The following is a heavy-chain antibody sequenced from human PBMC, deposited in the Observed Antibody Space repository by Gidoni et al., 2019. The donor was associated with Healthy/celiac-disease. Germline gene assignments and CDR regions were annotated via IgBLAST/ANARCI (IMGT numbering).Heavy chain of an antibody. Sequence: QVQLVQSGAEVKKPGASVKVSCTDSEHTFTGYYMHWVRQAPGQGLEVMGWVNPNSGGTNYAQKVQGRVTMTRDTSISTAYMELSRLRSDDTAVYYCARSLRRLIDYWGQGTLVTVSS. CDR1: EHTFTGYY. V-gene: IGHV1-2*02. CDR2: VNPNSGGT. J-gene: IGHJ4*02. D-gene: IGHD1-26*01. CDR3: ARSLRRLIDY.